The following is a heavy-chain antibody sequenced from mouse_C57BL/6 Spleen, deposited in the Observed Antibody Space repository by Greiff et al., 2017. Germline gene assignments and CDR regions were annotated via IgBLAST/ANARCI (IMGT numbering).Heavy chain of an antibody. CDR1: GYTFTSYW. CDR3: APGNYRPDY. V-gene: IGHV1-64*01. Sequence: QVQLQQPGAELVKPGASVKLSCKASGYTFTSYWMHWVKQRPGQGLEWIGMFHPNSGSTNYNEKFKRKATLTVDKSSSTAYMQLSSLTSEDSAVYYCAPGNYRPDYWGQGTTLTVSS. J-gene: IGHJ2*01. CDR2: FHPNSGST. D-gene: IGHD2-14*01.